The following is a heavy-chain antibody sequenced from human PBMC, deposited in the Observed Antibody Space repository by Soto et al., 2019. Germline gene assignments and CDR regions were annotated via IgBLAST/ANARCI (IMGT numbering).Heavy chain of an antibody. CDR3: ARRAETNGWNGFGADKYHFDF. CDR1: GDTFTSYN. Sequence: SVKFSCKASGDTFTSYNISSVRQATGQADPPLGWLNPNAGNSGYAQKFQGRITVTSDTSINTVHMELSSLRSEDTAVYYCARRAETNGWNGFGADKYHFDFWGQGTLLAASS. D-gene: IGHD1-1*01. J-gene: IGHJ4*02. V-gene: IGHV1-8*01. CDR2: LNPNAGNS.